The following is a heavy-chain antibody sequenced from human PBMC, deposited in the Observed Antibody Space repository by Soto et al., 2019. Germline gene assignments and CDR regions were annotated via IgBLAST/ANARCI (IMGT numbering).Heavy chain of an antibody. D-gene: IGHD5-12*01. J-gene: IGHJ6*02. CDR3: AREGVAPYYYYGMDV. CDR1: GFTFSSYS. Sequence: PGGSLRLSCAASGFTFSSYSMNWVRQAPGKGLEWVSYISSSSSTIYYADSVKGRFTISRDNAKNSLYLQMNSLRAEDTAVYYCAREGVAPYYYYGMDVWGQGTPVTVSS. V-gene: IGHV3-48*01. CDR2: ISSSSSTI.